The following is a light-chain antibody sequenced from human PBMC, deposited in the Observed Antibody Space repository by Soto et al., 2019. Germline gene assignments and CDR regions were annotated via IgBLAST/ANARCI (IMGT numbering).Light chain of an antibody. Sequence: QSALTQPRSVSGSPGQSVTFSCTGTSSDVGAYIYVSWYQQHPGKAPKLIIYDVIKRPSGVPDRFSGSKSGNTASLTISGLQAEDEADYYSVSYTTSASYVFGTGTKVTVL. CDR2: DVI. CDR1: SSDVGAYIY. J-gene: IGLJ1*01. CDR3: VSYTTSASYV. V-gene: IGLV2-11*01.